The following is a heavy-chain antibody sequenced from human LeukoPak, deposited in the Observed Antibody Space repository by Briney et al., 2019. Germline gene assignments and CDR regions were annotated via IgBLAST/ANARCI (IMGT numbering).Heavy chain of an antibody. CDR3: ARRTPTTVSKGNWFDP. CDR1: GGSFSGYY. J-gene: IGHJ5*02. Sequence: SETLSLTCAVYGGSFSGYYWSWIRQPPGKGLEWIGEINHSESTNYNPSLKSRVTISVDTSKNQFSLKLSSVTAADTAVYYCARRTPTTVSKGNWFDPWGQGTLVTVSS. V-gene: IGHV4-34*01. CDR2: INHSEST. D-gene: IGHD4-11*01.